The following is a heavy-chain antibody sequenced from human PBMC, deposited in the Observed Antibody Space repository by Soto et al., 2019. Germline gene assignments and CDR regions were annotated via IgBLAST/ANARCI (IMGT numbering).Heavy chain of an antibody. CDR3: AKDPFAAAENWFDP. Sequence: HPGGSLRLSCAASGFTFSNYWMTWVRQAPGKGLEWVANIKRDGSARTYLDSVKGRFTVSRDNVENSLYLQMNSLRAEDTAVYYCAKDPFAAAENWFDPWGQGTLVTVSS. J-gene: IGHJ5*02. CDR1: GFTFSNYW. CDR2: IKRDGSAR. V-gene: IGHV3-7*05. D-gene: IGHD6-13*01.